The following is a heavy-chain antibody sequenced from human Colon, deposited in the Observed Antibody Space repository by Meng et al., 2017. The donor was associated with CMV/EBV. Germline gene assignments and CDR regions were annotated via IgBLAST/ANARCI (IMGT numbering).Heavy chain of an antibody. V-gene: IGHV4-38-2*01. D-gene: IGHD1-26*01. CDR3: ARVSYSKSSYYYYGMDV. CDR1: GFSISSAYF. Sequence: SEPLSLTCAVSGFSISSAYFWGWIRQPPGKGLEWIGSIYGSGKTYYNPSLKSRVSISVDTSNNDFSLTLSSVSAADTAVYYCARVSYSKSSYYYYGMDVWGPGTTVTVSS. J-gene: IGHJ6*02. CDR2: IYGSGKT.